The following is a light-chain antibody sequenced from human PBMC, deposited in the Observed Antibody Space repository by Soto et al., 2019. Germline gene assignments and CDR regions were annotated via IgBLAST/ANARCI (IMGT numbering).Light chain of an antibody. CDR1: QSVSSN. Sequence: ELVMTQSPATLSLSPGERATLSCRASQSVSSNLAWYQQKTGQAPRLLIYGASTRATGIPDRLSGSGFGTDLNLTISRLQPEDFAVYYCQKDYNLPITFGQGTRLEIK. V-gene: IGKV3-15*01. J-gene: IGKJ5*01. CDR2: GAS. CDR3: QKDYNLPIT.